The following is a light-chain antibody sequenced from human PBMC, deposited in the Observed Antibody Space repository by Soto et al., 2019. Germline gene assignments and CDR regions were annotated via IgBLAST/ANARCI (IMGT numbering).Light chain of an antibody. V-gene: IGKV3-11*01. CDR3: QQRSNWLPFT. CDR2: DAS. CDR1: QSVSSY. J-gene: IGKJ3*01. Sequence: EIVLTQSPATLSLSPGERATLSCRASQSVSSYLAWYQQKPGQAPRLLIYDASNRATGIPARFSGRGSGTDFTLTISSREPEDLAVYYCQQRSNWLPFTFGPGTKVDIK.